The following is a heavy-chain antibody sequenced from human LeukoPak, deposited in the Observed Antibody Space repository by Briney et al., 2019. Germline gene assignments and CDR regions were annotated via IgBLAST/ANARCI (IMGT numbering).Heavy chain of an antibody. V-gene: IGHV3-7*01. J-gene: IGHJ4*02. CDR3: ARPPNCSGGSCYDFPFDY. D-gene: IGHD2-15*01. CDR1: GFTFSSYW. Sequence: PGGSLRLSCAASGFTFSSYWMSWVRQAPGKGLEWVANIKQDGSEKYYVDSVKGRFTISRDNAKNSLYLQMNSLRAEDTAVYYCARPPNCSGGSCYDFPFDYWGQGTLVTVSS. CDR2: IKQDGSEK.